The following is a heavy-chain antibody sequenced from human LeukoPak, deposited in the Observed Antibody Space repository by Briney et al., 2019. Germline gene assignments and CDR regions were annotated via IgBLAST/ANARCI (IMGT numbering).Heavy chain of an antibody. V-gene: IGHV3-48*03. Sequence: GGSLRLSCAASGFTFSSYEMNWVRQAPGKGLEWVSYISSSGSTIYYADSVKGRFTISRDNAKNSLYLQMNSLRAEDTAVYYCATLYSYVYWYFDLWGRGTLVTVSS. CDR3: ATLYSYVYWYFDL. CDR2: ISSSGSTI. CDR1: GFTFSSYE. J-gene: IGHJ2*01. D-gene: IGHD5-18*01.